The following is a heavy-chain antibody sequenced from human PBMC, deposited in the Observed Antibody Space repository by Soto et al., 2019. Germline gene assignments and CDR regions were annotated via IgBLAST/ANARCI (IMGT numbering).Heavy chain of an antibody. J-gene: IGHJ6*02. V-gene: IGHV3-33*01. Sequence: QGQLVESGGGVVQPGRSLRLSCAASGFTFSSYGMHWVRQAPGKGLEWVAVIWYDASTKYYADSVKGRFTISRDNSKNTLYLQMNSLRAEDTAVYYCARAKGITIVGVVIRSGMDVWGQGTTVTVSS. D-gene: IGHD3-3*01. CDR3: ARAKGITIVGVVIRSGMDV. CDR1: GFTFSSYG. CDR2: IWYDASTK.